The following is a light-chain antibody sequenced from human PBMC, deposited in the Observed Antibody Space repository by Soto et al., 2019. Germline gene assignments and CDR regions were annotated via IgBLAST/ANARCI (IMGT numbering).Light chain of an antibody. CDR3: TSYAGTYSFFYV. CDR2: EVS. Sequence: QSVLTQPASVSGSPGQSITIFCTGTSSDVGAYNYVSWYQQLPGKAPKLIIYEVSKRPSGVPDRFSGSKSGNTASLTVSGLQAEDEADYYCTSYAGTYSFFYVFGTGTKVTVL. J-gene: IGLJ1*01. V-gene: IGLV2-8*01. CDR1: SSDVGAYNY.